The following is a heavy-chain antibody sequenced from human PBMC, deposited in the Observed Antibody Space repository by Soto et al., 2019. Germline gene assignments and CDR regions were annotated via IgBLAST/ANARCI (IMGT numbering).Heavy chain of an antibody. CDR2: ISAYNGNT. V-gene: IGHV1-18*04. J-gene: IGHJ6*02. CDR1: GYTFTSYG. CDR3: ARDGENIVVVVAASDYYGMDV. D-gene: IGHD2-15*01. Sequence: ASVKVSCKASGYTFTSYGISWVRQAPGQGLEWMGWISAYNGNTNYAQKLQGRVTMTTDTSTSTAYMELRSLRSDDTAVYYCARDGENIVVVVAASDYYGMDVSGQGTTVTVS.